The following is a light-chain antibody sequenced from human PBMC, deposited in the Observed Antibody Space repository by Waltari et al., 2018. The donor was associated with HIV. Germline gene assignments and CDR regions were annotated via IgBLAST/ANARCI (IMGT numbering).Light chain of an antibody. Sequence: SYELPQPPSVSVSPGQTAKIPCSGAALPTKSAYWYQQRSGPAPGLVIFEDTRRPSGIPERFSGSSSGTVATLTISGAQVDDEADYYCYSVDSTGNPLFGGGTKLTVL. V-gene: IGLV3-10*01. CDR2: EDT. J-gene: IGLJ2*01. CDR3: YSVDSTGNPL. CDR1: ALPTKS.